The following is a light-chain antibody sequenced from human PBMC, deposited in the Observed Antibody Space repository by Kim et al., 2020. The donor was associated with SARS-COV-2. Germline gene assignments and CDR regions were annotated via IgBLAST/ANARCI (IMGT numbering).Light chain of an antibody. CDR3: QSYNRDNVI. CDR1: SGSIDGKY. CDR2: EDD. J-gene: IGLJ2*01. Sequence: GKTVTISCTRSSGSIDGKYVQWYQQRPGGVPTTVIYEDDQRPSGVSDRFSGSIDSSSNSASLTISGLRTEDEADYYCQSYNRDNVIFGGGTQLTVL. V-gene: IGLV6-57*03.